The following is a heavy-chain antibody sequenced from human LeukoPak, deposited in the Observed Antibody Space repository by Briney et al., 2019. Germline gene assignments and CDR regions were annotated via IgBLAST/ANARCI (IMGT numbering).Heavy chain of an antibody. V-gene: IGHV1-46*01. CDR1: GYTFTNYY. CDR3: ARSYSSSSPDDY. J-gene: IGHJ4*02. Sequence: ASVTVSCKASGYTFTNYYMHWVRQAPGQGLEWMGIINPSGGSTTYAQKFQGRVTMTRDTSTSTVHMDLSSLRSEDTAFYYCARSYSSSSPDDYWGQGTLVTVSS. CDR2: INPSGGST. D-gene: IGHD6-6*01.